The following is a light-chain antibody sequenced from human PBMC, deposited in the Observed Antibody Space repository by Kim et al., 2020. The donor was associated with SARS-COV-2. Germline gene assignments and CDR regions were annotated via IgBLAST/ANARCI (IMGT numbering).Light chain of an antibody. Sequence: SSELTQDPAVSVALGQTVKITCQRDSLKTSYATWYQQKPGQAPVLVLYGKDNRPSGIPDRFSGSSSSNSGSLTITGAQAEDEADYYCSSRDTSNSHVVFGGGTQLTVL. CDR1: SLKTSY. J-gene: IGLJ2*01. CDR2: GKD. CDR3: SSRDTSNSHVV. V-gene: IGLV3-19*01.